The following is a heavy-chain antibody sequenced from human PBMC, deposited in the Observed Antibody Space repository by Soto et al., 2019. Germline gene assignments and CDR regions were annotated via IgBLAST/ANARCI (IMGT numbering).Heavy chain of an antibody. CDR3: AREVVDYYDSSSYYGY. V-gene: IGHV3-20*04. Sequence: GSLRLSCAASGFTFDDYGMSWVRQAPGKGLEWVSGINWNGGSTGYADSVKGRFTISRDNAKNSLYLQMNSLRAEDTALYYCAREVVDYYDSSSYYGYWGQGTLVTVSS. CDR2: INWNGGST. CDR1: GFTFDDYG. J-gene: IGHJ4*02. D-gene: IGHD3-22*01.